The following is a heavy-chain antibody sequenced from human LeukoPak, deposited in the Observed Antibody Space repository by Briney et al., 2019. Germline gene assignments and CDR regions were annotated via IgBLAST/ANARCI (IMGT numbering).Heavy chain of an antibody. J-gene: IGHJ2*01. D-gene: IGHD3-9*01. V-gene: IGHV1-2*02. CDR2: IYPNSGGT. CDR3: ARDSKLFRYFDWYVDL. CDR1: GYTFTGYY. Sequence: ASVKVSCKASGYTFTGYYMHWVRQAPGQGLEWMGWIYPNSGGTNYAQKFQGRVTMTRVTSISTAYMELSRLKYDDTALYYCARDSKLFRYFDWYVDLWGRGTTVTVSS.